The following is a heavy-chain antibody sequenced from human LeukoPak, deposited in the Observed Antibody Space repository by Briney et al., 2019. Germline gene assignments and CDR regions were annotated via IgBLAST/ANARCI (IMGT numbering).Heavy chain of an antibody. CDR2: ISSNSYAS. CDR1: GFTFSSFT. Sequence: GGSLRLSCAASGFTFSSFTMNWVRQAPGKGLEWVSYISSNSYASFYADSVKGRFTISRDTAQNSLYLQMNSLRAEDTAVYYCARGADRNNWYADRPFDLWGQGTMVTVSS. J-gene: IGHJ3*01. CDR3: ARGADRNNWYADRPFDL. D-gene: IGHD1-1*01. V-gene: IGHV3-48*04.